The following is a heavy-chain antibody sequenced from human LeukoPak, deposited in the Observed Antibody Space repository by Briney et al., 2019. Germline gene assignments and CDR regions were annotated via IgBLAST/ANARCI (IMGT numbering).Heavy chain of an antibody. CDR3: ARAQERQYYYYYYMDV. CDR1: GYTFTGYY. J-gene: IGHJ6*03. D-gene: IGHD1-1*01. CDR2: INPNSGGT. Sequence: ASVKVSCKASGYTFTGYYMHWVRQAPGQGLEWMGWINPNSGGTNYAQKVQGRVTMTRDTSISTAYMELSRLRSDDTAVYYCARAQERQYYYYYYMDVWGKGTTVTVSS. V-gene: IGHV1-2*02.